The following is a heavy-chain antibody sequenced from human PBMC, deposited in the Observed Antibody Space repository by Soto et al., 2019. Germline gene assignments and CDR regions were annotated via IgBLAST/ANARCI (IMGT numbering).Heavy chain of an antibody. CDR1: GYTFTSYG. V-gene: IGHV1-18*01. D-gene: IGHD2-2*01. J-gene: IGHJ4*02. CDR3: GREYCSSTSCYGVDY. Sequence: ASVKVSCKASGYTFTSYGISWVRQAPGQGLEWMGWISAYNGNTNYAQKLQGRVTMTTDTSTSTAYMELRSLRSDDTAVYYCGREYCSSTSCYGVDYWGQGTLVTVSS. CDR2: ISAYNGNT.